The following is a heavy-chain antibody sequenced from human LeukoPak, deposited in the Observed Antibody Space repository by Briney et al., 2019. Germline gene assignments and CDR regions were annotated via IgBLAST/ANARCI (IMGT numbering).Heavy chain of an antibody. CDR1: GFTFSNAW. CDR3: TTDYYGSGSYPDAFDI. D-gene: IGHD3-10*01. V-gene: IGHV3-15*01. Sequence: TPGGSLRLSCAASGFTFSNAWMSWVRQAPGKGLEVVGRIKSKTDGGTTDYAAPVKGRLTISRDDSKNTLYLQMNSLKTEDTAVYYCTTDYYGSGSYPDAFDIWGRGTMVTVSS. CDR2: IKSKTDGGTT. J-gene: IGHJ3*02.